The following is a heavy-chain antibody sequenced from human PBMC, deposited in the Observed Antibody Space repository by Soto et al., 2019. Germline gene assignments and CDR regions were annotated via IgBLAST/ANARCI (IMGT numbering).Heavy chain of an antibody. J-gene: IGHJ4*02. V-gene: IGHV3-74*01. CDR3: ARDPAFGDYFDY. CDR1: GYTLSSYW. D-gene: IGHD2-15*01. Sequence: GGPLRLSRAASGYTLSSYWMHCVRHAPGKGLVWVSRIYSDGSSATYAASVKGRFTISRDNAKNTLFLQMNSLRADDTAVYYCARDPAFGDYFDYWGQGTLVTVSS. CDR2: IYSDGSSA.